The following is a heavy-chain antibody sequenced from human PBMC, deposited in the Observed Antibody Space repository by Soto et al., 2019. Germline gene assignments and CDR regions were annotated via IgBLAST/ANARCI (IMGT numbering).Heavy chain of an antibody. V-gene: IGHV1-69*12. CDR3: ARGDLGYCSGGSCYWLPFDY. J-gene: IGHJ4*02. D-gene: IGHD2-15*01. CDR2: IIPIFGTA. Sequence: QVQLVQSGAEVKKPGSSVKVSCKASGGTFSSYAISWVRQAPGQGLEWMGGIIPIFGTANYAQKFQGRVTITADESTSPAYMELSRLRSEDTAVYYCARGDLGYCSGGSCYWLPFDYWGQGTLVTVSS. CDR1: GGTFSSYA.